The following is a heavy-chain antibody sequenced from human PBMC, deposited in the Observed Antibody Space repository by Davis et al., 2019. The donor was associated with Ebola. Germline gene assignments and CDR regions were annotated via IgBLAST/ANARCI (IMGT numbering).Heavy chain of an antibody. CDR3: ARGYFGSGSYYTSSYYFDN. D-gene: IGHD3-10*01. Sequence: ASVKVSCKASGYTFTSYYVHWVRQAPGQGLEWMGVINPSGGNTNYAQKFQGRATMTRDTSTSTVYMELSSLRSDDTAVYFCARGYFGSGSYYTSSYYFDNWGQGTLVTVSS. V-gene: IGHV1-46*01. CDR2: INPSGGNT. J-gene: IGHJ4*02. CDR1: GYTFTSYY.